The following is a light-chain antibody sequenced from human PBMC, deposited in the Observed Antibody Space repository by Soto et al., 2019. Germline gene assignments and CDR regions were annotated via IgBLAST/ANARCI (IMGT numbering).Light chain of an antibody. Sequence: QSVLTQPPSASGSPGQSVTISCTGTSSDVGGYNYVSWYQHHPGKAPKLMIYEVSKRPSGVPDRFSGSKSGNTASLTVSGLQAEDEADYCCNSYAGSNNVVFGGGTKLTVL. CDR1: SSDVGGYNY. CDR3: NSYAGSNNVV. V-gene: IGLV2-8*01. CDR2: EVS. J-gene: IGLJ2*01.